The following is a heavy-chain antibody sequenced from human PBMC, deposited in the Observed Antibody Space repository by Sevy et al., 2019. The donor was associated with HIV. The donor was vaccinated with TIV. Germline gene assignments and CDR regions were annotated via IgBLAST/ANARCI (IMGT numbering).Heavy chain of an antibody. D-gene: IGHD2-15*01. V-gene: IGHV3-11*01. CDR2: ISGGDTTT. CDR3: AAISSYCRDGTGYEGTSIDQ. J-gene: IGHJ4*02. Sequence: GGSLRLSCAASGFNLTDYYINWIRQAPGKGLEWISYISGGDTTTYYSESGKGRFTVARDNAKNSVFLQMISLRAGDAAVNYCAAISSYCRDGTGYEGTSIDQWGEGSLVTVSS. CDR1: GFNLTDYY.